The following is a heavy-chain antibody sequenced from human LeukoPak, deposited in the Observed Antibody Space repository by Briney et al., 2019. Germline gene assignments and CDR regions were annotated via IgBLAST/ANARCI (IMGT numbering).Heavy chain of an antibody. CDR3: ACRDLTSTWSFP. V-gene: IGHV5-51*01. J-gene: IGHJ5*02. CDR2: IYPGDSRI. D-gene: IGHD6-13*01. Sequence: KNGESLKISCQGFGYSFTSYWIGWVRQMPGKDMEWMGVIYPGDSRIRYNPSFQGQVTISVDKSISTAYLQWVSLRASDSAMYYCACRDLTSTWSFPWGQGTLVTVSS. CDR1: GYSFTSYW.